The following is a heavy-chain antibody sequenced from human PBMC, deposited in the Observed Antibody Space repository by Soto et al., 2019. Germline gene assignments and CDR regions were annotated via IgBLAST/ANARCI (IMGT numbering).Heavy chain of an antibody. V-gene: IGHV4-30-2*01. CDR1: VGSISNGGYS. D-gene: IGHD3-22*01. CDR2: MYHSGST. CDR3: ARPRGENYYDSSGYYYYYYGMDV. Sequence: TSETLSLTCAVSVGSISNGGYSGSWIRQPPGKGLEWIGYMYHSGSTYDNPSLKSRVTISIDRSKNQFSLKLSSVTAADTAVYYCARPRGENYYDSSGYYYYYYGMDVWGQGTTVT. J-gene: IGHJ6*02.